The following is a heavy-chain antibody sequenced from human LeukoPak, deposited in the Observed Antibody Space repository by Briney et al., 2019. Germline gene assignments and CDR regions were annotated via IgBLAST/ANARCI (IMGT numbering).Heavy chain of an antibody. Sequence: GGSLRLSCAASGFTFSSYAMSWVRRAPGKGLEWVSAISGSGGSTYYADSVKGRFTISRDNSKNTLYLQMNSLRAEDTAVYYCAKDRHCSGGSCYGGPIDYWGQGTLVTVSS. CDR3: AKDRHCSGGSCYGGPIDY. J-gene: IGHJ4*02. V-gene: IGHV3-23*01. CDR1: GFTFSSYA. D-gene: IGHD2-15*01. CDR2: ISGSGGST.